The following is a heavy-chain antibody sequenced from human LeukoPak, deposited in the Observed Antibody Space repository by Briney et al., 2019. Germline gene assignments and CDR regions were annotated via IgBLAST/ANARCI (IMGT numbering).Heavy chain of an antibody. D-gene: IGHD3-22*01. CDR2: IYYSGGT. J-gene: IGHJ4*02. CDR3: ARWGSYYYDSSGYVPHVLIDY. CDR1: GGSISSRSYY. Sequence: PSETLSLTCTVSGGSISSRSYYWGWIRQPPGKGLEWIGSIYYSGGTYYNPSLKSRVTISVDTSKSQFSLKLSSVTAADTAVYYCARWGSYYYDSSGYVPHVLIDYWGQGTLVTVSS. V-gene: IGHV4-39*07.